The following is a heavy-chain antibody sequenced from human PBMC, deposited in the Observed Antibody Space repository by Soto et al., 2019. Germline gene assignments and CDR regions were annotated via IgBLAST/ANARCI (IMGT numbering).Heavy chain of an antibody. CDR1: GYTFTDYY. D-gene: IGHD1-26*01. CDR2: INPNSGGT. CDR3: ARGSGSYYTTTFDY. J-gene: IGHJ4*02. Sequence: AASVKVSCKASGYTFTDYYMHWVRQAPGQGLEWMGWINPNSGGTSYAQKFQCRVTMTRDTSTSTAYMDLRRLRSDDTAVYYCARGSGSYYTTTFDYWGQGTLVTSPQ. V-gene: IGHV1-2*02.